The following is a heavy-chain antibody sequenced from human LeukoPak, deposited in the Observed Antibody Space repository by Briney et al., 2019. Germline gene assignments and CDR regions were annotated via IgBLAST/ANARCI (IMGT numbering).Heavy chain of an antibody. V-gene: IGHV3-74*01. CDR1: GFTFSSHW. CDR3: ARGHYYDMDV. CDR2: INSDGSST. J-gene: IGHJ6*02. Sequence: PGGSLRLSCAASGFTFSSHWMHWVRQAPGKGLVWVSRINSDGSSTIYADSVKGRFTISRENAKKALYLQMNSLRAEDTAVYYCARGHYYDMDVWGQGTTVTVSS.